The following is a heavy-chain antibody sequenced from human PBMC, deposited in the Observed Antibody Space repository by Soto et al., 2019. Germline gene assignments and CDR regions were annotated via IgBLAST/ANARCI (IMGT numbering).Heavy chain of an antibody. CDR2: IYYSGST. J-gene: IGHJ6*02. CDR3: ARAVSSAMLIYYYYYYGMDV. CDR1: GGSISSGDYY. Sequence: SETLSLTCTVSGGSISSGDYYWSWIRQPPGKGLEWIGYIYYSGSTYYNPSLKSRVTISVDTSKNQFSLKLSSVTAADTAVYYCARAVSSAMLIYYYYYYGMDVWGQGTTVTXSS. V-gene: IGHV4-30-4*01. D-gene: IGHD2-2*01.